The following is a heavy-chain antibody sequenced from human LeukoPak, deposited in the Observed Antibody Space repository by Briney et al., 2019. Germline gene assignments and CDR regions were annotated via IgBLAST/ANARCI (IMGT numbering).Heavy chain of an antibody. CDR2: IKADGSEK. J-gene: IGHJ3*02. CDR3: TFSSYGDHVGVDAFDI. D-gene: IGHD4-17*01. CDR1: GFPFSSHW. V-gene: IGHV3-7*02. Sequence: GGSLRHSCAASGFPFSSHWMSWVRQAPGKGLEWVANIKADGSEKYYVDSVKGRFTVSRDNAKNSLFLQMNSLRAEDTAMYYCTFSSYGDHVGVDAFDIWGQGTMVTVSS.